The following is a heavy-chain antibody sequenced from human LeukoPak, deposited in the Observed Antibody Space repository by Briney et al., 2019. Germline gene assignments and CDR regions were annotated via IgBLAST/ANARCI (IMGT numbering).Heavy chain of an antibody. CDR2: INHSGST. CDR3: ARQQLVRRVFDY. V-gene: IGHV4-34*01. Sequence: SETLSLTCAVYGGSFSSYYWSWIRQPPGKGLEWIGEINHSGSTNYNPSLKSRVTISVDTPKNQFSLKLSSVTAADTAVYYCARQQLVRRVFDYWGQGTLVTVSS. D-gene: IGHD6-13*01. J-gene: IGHJ4*02. CDR1: GGSFSSYY.